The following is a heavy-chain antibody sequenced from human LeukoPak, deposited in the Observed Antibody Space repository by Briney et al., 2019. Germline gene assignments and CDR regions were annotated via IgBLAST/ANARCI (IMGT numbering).Heavy chain of an antibody. CDR2: ISSGSSSI. Sequence: GVSLRLSCTASGFTFSSYIFNWVRQAPGKGLEWVSYISSGSSSIYYADSVKGRFTVSRDNAKNSLYLQMNSLRDEDTAVYYCARGPYYFDYWGQGTLVTVSS. J-gene: IGHJ4*02. CDR3: ARGPYYFDY. V-gene: IGHV3-48*02. CDR1: GFTFSSYI.